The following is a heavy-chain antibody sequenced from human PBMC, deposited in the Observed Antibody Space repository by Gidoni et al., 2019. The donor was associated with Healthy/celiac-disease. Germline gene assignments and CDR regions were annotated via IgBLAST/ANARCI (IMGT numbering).Heavy chain of an antibody. CDR2: ISGSGGST. CDR1: GFTFSSYA. V-gene: IGHV3-23*01. CDR3: AKGGSGSPVNYFDY. D-gene: IGHD1-26*01. J-gene: IGHJ4*02. Sequence: ELQLLESGGGLVQPGGSLRLSCAASGFTFSSYAMSLVRQAPGKGLVWVSAISGSGGSTYYADSVKGRFTISRDNSKNTLYLKMNSLRAEDTAVYYCAKGGSGSPVNYFDYWGQGTLVTVSS.